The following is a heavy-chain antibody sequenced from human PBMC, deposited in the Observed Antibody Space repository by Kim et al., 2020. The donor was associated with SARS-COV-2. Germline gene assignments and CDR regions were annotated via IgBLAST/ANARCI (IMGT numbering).Heavy chain of an antibody. CDR1: GFTFSSYS. CDR3: ARGEGYCTNGVCPY. CDR2: ISSSSSTI. D-gene: IGHD2-8*01. J-gene: IGHJ4*02. V-gene: IGHV3-48*02. Sequence: LSLTCAASGFTFSSYSMNWVRQAPGKGLEWVSYISSSSSTIYYADSVKGRFTISRDNAKNSLYLQMNSLRDEDTAVYYCARGEGYCTNGVCPYWGQGTLVTVSS.